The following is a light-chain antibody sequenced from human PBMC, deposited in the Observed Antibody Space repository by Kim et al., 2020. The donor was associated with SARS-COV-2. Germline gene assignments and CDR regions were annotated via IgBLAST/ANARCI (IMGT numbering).Light chain of an antibody. CDR2: LNSDGSH. Sequence: VKLTCTLSSGHSSYAIAWHQQQPEKGPRYLMKLNSDGSHSKGDGIPDRFSGSSSGAERYLTISSLQSEDEADYYCQTWGTGIHRVFGGGTKLTVL. CDR3: QTWGTGIHRV. J-gene: IGLJ3*02. CDR1: SGHSSYA. V-gene: IGLV4-69*01.